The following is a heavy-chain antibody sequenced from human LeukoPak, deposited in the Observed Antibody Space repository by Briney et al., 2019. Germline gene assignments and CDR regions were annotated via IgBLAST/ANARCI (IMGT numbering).Heavy chain of an antibody. D-gene: IGHD2-8*01. CDR2: ISSSSSYI. J-gene: IGHJ1*01. CDR1: GFTFSSYS. V-gene: IGHV3-21*01. Sequence: SGGSLRLSCAASGFTFSSYSMNWVRQAPGKGLEWVSSISSSSSYIYYADSVKGRFTISRDNAKNSLYLQMNSLRAEDTAVYYCAVDIVLMVAPPSGSSNSAEYFQHWCQGTLVTVSS. CDR3: AVDIVLMVAPPSGSSNSAEYFQH.